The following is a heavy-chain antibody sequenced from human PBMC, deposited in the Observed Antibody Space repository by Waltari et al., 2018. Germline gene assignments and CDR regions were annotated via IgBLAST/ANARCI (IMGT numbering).Heavy chain of an antibody. CDR1: GFTFSSYA. CDR2: IRGSVGST. J-gene: IGHJ3*02. Sequence: EVQLVESGGGLVQPGGSLRLSCAASGFTFSSYAMSWVRPAPGKGMEWVSAIRGSVGSTYYADSVKGRFTISRDNSKNTLYLQMNSLRAEDTAVYYCAKQLGYCSGGSCYPDAFDIWGQGTMVTVSS. D-gene: IGHD2-15*01. V-gene: IGHV3-23*04. CDR3: AKQLGYCSGGSCYPDAFDI.